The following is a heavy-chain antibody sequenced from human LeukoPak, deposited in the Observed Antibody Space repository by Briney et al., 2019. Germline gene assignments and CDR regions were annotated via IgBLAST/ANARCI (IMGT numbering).Heavy chain of an antibody. J-gene: IGHJ2*01. V-gene: IGHV4-59*01. CDR3: ARAPRRSGYYSQYWYFDL. D-gene: IGHD3-22*01. Sequence: SETLSLTCTVSGGSISSYYWSWIRQPPGKGLEWIGYISYSGSTNYNPSLKSRVTILVYTSKNQFSLKLSSVTAADTAVYYCARAPRRSGYYSQYWYFDLWGRGTLVTVSS. CDR1: GGSISSYY. CDR2: ISYSGST.